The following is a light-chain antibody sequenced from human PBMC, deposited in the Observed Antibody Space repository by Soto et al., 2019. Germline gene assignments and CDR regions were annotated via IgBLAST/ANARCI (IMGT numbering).Light chain of an antibody. Sequence: DIQMTQSPSTLSASVGDRVTITCRASQSINRWLAWYQQKPGKAPKLLIYDASTLESGVPSRFSGSGSGTEFTLTISSLQSEDFAVYYCQQRSNSYTFXQGTKVDIK. CDR2: DAS. J-gene: IGKJ2*01. CDR1: QSINRW. V-gene: IGKV1-5*01. CDR3: QQRSNSYT.